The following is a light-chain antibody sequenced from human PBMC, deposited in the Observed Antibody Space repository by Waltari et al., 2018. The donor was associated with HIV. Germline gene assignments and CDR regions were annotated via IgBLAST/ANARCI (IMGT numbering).Light chain of an antibody. CDR3: HVWENSIDEYV. Sequence: SYVLTQPASVSVAPGQTANVTCGRNNIESKNVNVYQQKAGKAPILVLYDDSDRPSGIPERFSGFNFGNTATLTISRVEAGDEADYYCHVWENSIDEYVFGTGTKVTV. J-gene: IGLJ1*01. CDR1: NIESKN. V-gene: IGLV3-21*02. CDR2: DDS.